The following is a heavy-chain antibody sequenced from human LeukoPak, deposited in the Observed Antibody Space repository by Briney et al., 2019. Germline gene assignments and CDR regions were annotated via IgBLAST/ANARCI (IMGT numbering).Heavy chain of an antibody. V-gene: IGHV3-48*01. CDR1: GFTFSSYS. Sequence: PGGSLRLSCAASGFTFSSYSMNWVRQAPGKGLEWVSYISSSSSTIYYADSVKGRFTISRDNAKNSLYLQMNSLRAEDTAVYYCARDSYDDDAFDIWGQGTMVTVPS. D-gene: IGHD3-22*01. CDR2: ISSSSSTI. J-gene: IGHJ3*02. CDR3: ARDSYDDDAFDI.